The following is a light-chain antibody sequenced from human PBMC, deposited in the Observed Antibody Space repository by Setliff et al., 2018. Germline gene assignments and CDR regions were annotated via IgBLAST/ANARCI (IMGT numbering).Light chain of an antibody. CDR2: YDS. V-gene: IGLV3-21*01. CDR1: NIGSKS. Sequence: SNELTQPPSVSVAPGKTARITCGGDNIGSKSVDWYYQKPGQAPVLVIYYDSDRPSGVPDRFSGSKSGNTASLTISGLQAEDEAEYYCCSYAGSYTDVFGTGTKVTVL. CDR3: CSYAGSYTDV. J-gene: IGLJ1*01.